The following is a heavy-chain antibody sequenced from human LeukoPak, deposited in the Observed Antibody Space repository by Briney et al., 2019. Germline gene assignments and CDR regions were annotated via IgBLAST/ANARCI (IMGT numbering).Heavy chain of an antibody. V-gene: IGHV3-33*01. CDR2: IWYDGSNK. CDR1: GFTFSSYG. J-gene: IGHJ4*02. CDR3: ARGGPAPPLDY. Sequence: GGSLRLSCAASGFTFSSYGMHWVRQAPGKGLEWVAVIWYDGSNKYYADSVKGRFTISRDNSKNTLYLQMNSLRAEDTAVYCCARGGPAPPLDYWGQGTLVTVSS. D-gene: IGHD2-2*01.